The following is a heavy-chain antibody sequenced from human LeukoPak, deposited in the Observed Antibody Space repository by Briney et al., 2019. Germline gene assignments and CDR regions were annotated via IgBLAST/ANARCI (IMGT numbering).Heavy chain of an antibody. CDR3: ASPVYSSFR. D-gene: IGHD5-18*01. J-gene: IGHJ4*02. CDR2: ISYDGSNK. CDR1: GFTFSSYA. Sequence: GGSPRLSCAASGFTFSSYAMHWVRQAPGKGLEWVAVISYDGSNKYYADSVKGRFTISRDNSKNTLYLQMNSLRAEDTAVYYCASPVYSSFRGGQGTLVTVSS. V-gene: IGHV3-30-3*01.